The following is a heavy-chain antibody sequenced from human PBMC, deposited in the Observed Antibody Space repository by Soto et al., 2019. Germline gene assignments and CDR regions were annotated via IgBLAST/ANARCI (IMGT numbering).Heavy chain of an antibody. Sequence: QVQLQESGPGLVKPSQTLSLTCTVSGGSISSGGYYWSWIRQHPGKSLEWIGYIYYSGSTYYNPSLQSRVTISVDTSKNEFSLKLSLVTAADTGVYYCARVWGMTPDYWGQGTLVTVSS. D-gene: IGHD7-27*01. V-gene: IGHV4-31*03. J-gene: IGHJ4*02. CDR3: ARVWGMTPDY. CDR2: IYYSGST. CDR1: GGSISSGGYY.